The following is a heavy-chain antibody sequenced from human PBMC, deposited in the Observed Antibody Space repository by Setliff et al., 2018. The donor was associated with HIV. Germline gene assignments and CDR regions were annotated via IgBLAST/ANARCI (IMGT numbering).Heavy chain of an antibody. Sequence: GGSLRLSCEVSGIPFTGAWMNWVRQAPGKGLEWVGRIKNNTDGGTTDYAAPMQGRFTISRDDTKDTLYLQINSLRSEDTAVYYCARDYYGGFGDYDFGDYFDYWGQGALVTVSS. V-gene: IGHV3-15*07. D-gene: IGHD4-17*01. CDR2: IKNNTDGGTT. CDR3: ARDYYGGFGDYDFGDYFDY. CDR1: GIPFTGAW. J-gene: IGHJ4*02.